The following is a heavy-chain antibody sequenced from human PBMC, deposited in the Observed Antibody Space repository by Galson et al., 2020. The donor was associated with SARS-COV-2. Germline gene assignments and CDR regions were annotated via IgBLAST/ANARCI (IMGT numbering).Heavy chain of an antibody. V-gene: IGHV3-33*01. CDR2: IWYDGSNK. CDR1: GFTFSSYG. D-gene: IGHD2-2*01. CDR3: ARPLCTSAGCFNHFDD. J-gene: IGHJ4*02. Sequence: QLGESLKISCAASGFTFSSYGMHWVRQAPGKGLEWVAVIWYDGSNKYYADSVKGRFTISRDNSKNTLSLQMNNLRPDDTAVYYCARPLCTSAGCFNHFDDWGQGSLVTVSS.